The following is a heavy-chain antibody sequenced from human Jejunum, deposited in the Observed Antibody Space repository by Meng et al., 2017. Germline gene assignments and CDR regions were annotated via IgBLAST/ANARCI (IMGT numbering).Heavy chain of an antibody. CDR2: ISGSGGNT. Sequence: GESLKISCAASGFTLSNYAMTWVRQAPGKGLEWVSSISGSGGNTFYGDSVKGRFTISRDNSKNTLSLQMNSLRAEDTAVYYCAKASRIVGADYFTYWAREPLAPFP. CDR3: AKASRIVGADYFTY. V-gene: IGHV3-23*01. D-gene: IGHD1-26*01. J-gene: IGHJ4*02. CDR1: GFTLSNYA.